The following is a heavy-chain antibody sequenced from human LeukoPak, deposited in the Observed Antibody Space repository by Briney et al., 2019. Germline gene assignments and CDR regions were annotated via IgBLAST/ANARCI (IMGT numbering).Heavy chain of an antibody. V-gene: IGHV3-13*01. Sequence: GGSLGLYCAASGFTFSRYDMHWIRQATGKGLEWVSAIGTAGDTYYPGSVKGRFTISIENAKNSLYLQMNSLRAGDTAVYYCARSFSLSSGYDYWGQGTLVTVSS. J-gene: IGHJ4*02. CDR3: ARSFSLSSGYDY. D-gene: IGHD3-22*01. CDR1: GFTFSRYD. CDR2: IGTAGDT.